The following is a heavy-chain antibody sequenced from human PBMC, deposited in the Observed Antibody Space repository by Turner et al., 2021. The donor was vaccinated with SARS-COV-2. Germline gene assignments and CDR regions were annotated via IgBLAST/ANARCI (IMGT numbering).Heavy chain of an antibody. CDR3: ARRLVVQGTDDYSYYYGMDV. V-gene: IGHV4-39*01. CDR1: GGSISSSDYY. J-gene: IGHJ6*02. CDR2: ISYSGST. D-gene: IGHD3-22*01. Sequence: QLQLQESGPGLVKPSETLSLTCTVSGGSISSSDYYWGWIRQPPGKGLEWMGSISYSGSTFYNPSLKSRVTISVDTSKNQFSLKLSSVTAADTAVYYCARRLVVQGTDDYSYYYGMDVWGQGTTVTVSS.